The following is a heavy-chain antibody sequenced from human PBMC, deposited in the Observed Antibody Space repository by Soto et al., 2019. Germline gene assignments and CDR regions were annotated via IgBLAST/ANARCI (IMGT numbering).Heavy chain of an antibody. V-gene: IGHV2-5*02. J-gene: IGHJ4*02. Sequence: QITLNESGPTLVKPTRTLTLTCTFSGFSLSTRGVGVGWIRQPPGKALEWLALLYWDDDERYSPSLMSRLTITKDTSKNQVFLTMTNMDPVDTATYYCAHRPRGFTYFFDYWGQGTLVTVSS. CDR3: AHRPRGFTYFFDY. CDR1: GFSLSTRGVG. CDR2: LYWDDDE.